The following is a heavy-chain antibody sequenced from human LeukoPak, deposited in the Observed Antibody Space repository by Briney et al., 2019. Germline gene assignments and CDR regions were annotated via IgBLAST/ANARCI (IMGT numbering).Heavy chain of an antibody. V-gene: IGHV4-34*01. CDR2: INHSGST. CDR1: GFTFSSYA. Sequence: GSLRLSCAASGFTFSSYAMSWIRQPPGKGLEWIGEINHSGSTNYNPSLKSRVTISVDTSKNQFSLKLSSVTAADTAVYYCARLMVRGVADAFDIWGQGTMVTVSS. D-gene: IGHD3-10*01. CDR3: ARLMVRGVADAFDI. J-gene: IGHJ3*02.